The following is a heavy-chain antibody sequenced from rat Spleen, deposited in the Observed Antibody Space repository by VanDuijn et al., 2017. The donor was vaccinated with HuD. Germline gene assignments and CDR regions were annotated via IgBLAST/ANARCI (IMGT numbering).Heavy chain of an antibody. Sequence: EVQVLESGGGLVQPGRSLKLSCAASGFTFSSFAMAWVRQAPKKGLEWVAIIIYDGSRTYYRDSVRGRFTISRDNAKSTLYLQMDSLRSEDTATYYCATSGAAISGYWGQGVMVTVSS. J-gene: IGHJ2*01. CDR2: IIYDGSRT. V-gene: IGHV5S10*01. CDR1: GFTFSSFA. D-gene: IGHD1-2*01. CDR3: ATSGAAISGY.